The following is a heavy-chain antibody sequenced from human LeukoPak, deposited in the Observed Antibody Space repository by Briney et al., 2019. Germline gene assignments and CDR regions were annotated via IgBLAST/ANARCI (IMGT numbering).Heavy chain of an antibody. J-gene: IGHJ6*02. Sequence: SVKVSCKASGGTFSSYAISWVRQAPGQGLEWMGRIIPILGIANYAQKFQGRVTITADKSTSTAFMELSSLRSEDTAVYYCARATDYYDSSVYGMDVWGQGTTVTVSS. CDR3: ARATDYYDSSVYGMDV. CDR1: GGTFSSYA. D-gene: IGHD3-22*01. CDR2: IIPILGIA. V-gene: IGHV1-69*04.